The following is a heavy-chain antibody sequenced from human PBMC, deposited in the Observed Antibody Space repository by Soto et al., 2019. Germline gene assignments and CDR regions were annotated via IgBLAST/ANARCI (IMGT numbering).Heavy chain of an antibody. V-gene: IGHV4-39*01. Sequence: SETLSLTCTVSGGSISSSSYYWGWIRQPPGKGLEWIGSIYYSGSTYYNPSLKSRVTISVDTSKNQFSLKLSSVTAADTAVYYCARQPTVLRFLEWLSHFDYWGQGTLVTVSS. CDR1: GGSISSSSYY. J-gene: IGHJ4*02. CDR2: IYYSGST. D-gene: IGHD3-3*01. CDR3: ARQPTVLRFLEWLSHFDY.